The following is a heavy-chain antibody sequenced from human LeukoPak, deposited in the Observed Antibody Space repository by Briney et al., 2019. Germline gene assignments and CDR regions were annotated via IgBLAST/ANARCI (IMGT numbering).Heavy chain of an antibody. CDR2: TSHDGSDK. V-gene: IGHV3-30*03. D-gene: IGHD3-16*01. Sequence: GGSLRLSCAASGFTFSTYGMHWVRQAPGKGLEWVAMTSHDGSDKYYADSVKGRFTISRDNSKNTLYLQMNSLRAEDTAVYYCARDLFDDYSLDYWGQGTLVTVSS. CDR1: GFTFSTYG. CDR3: ARDLFDDYSLDY. J-gene: IGHJ4*02.